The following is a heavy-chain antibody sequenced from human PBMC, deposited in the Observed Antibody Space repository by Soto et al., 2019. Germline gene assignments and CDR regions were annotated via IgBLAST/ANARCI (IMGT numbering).Heavy chain of an antibody. Sequence: ASVKVSCKASGYTFTNYEINWVRQATGQGLEWMGWMNPGSGNTGYAHKFQGRVTMTRNISISTAYMELSRLGSDDAAIYYCARMASSGSLNWFDPWGQGTLVTVSS. D-gene: IGHD3-10*01. CDR2: MNPGSGNT. V-gene: IGHV1-8*01. CDR1: GYTFTNYE. CDR3: ARMASSGSLNWFDP. J-gene: IGHJ5*02.